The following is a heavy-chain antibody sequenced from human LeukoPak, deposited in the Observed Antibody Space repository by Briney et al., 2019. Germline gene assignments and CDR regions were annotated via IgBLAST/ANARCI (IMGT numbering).Heavy chain of an antibody. J-gene: IGHJ4*02. D-gene: IGHD3-22*01. CDR2: IYSGGST. V-gene: IGHV3-23*03. CDR1: GFIFSSYS. CDR3: AKEYYDSSGYYYSLDY. Sequence: GGSLRLSCAASGFIFSSYSMNWVRQAPGKGLEWVSVIYSGGSTYYADSVKGRFTISRDNSKNTLYLQMNSLRAEDTAVYNCAKEYYDSSGYYYSLDYWGQGTLVTVSS.